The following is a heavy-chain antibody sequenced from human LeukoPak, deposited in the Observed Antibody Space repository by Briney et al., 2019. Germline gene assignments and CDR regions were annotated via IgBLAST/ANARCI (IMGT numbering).Heavy chain of an antibody. Sequence: SETLSLACTVSGGSISSGGYYWSWIRQDPGKGLEWIGYIYYSGIPYYNPSLKSRVTISVDTSRDQFSLSLTSVTAADTAVYYCARDPRGYGMDVWGQGTTVTVSS. CDR2: IYYSGIP. CDR3: ARDPRGYGMDV. CDR1: GGSISSGGYY. J-gene: IGHJ6*02. V-gene: IGHV4-31*03.